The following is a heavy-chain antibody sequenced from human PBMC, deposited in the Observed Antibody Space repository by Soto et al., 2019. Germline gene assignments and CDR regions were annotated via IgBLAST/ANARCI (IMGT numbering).Heavy chain of an antibody. CDR3: ATRITVFGLLIPPFDP. Sequence: SETLSLTCAVYCGSVNGYYWNWIRRPPGKGLEWIGEINHTGGTHYNPSLKSRVTMSVDTSKNQFSLRLSSVTAADTAIYYCATRITVFGLLIPPFDPWGQGTQVTVSS. D-gene: IGHD3-3*01. CDR2: INHTGGT. V-gene: IGHV4-34*01. J-gene: IGHJ5*02. CDR1: CGSVNGYY.